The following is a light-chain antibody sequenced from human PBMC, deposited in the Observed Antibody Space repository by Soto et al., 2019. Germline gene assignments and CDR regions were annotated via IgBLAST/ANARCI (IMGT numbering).Light chain of an antibody. V-gene: IGKV1-39*01. J-gene: IGKJ1*01. CDR1: QTITTY. CDR2: AAS. CDR3: QQTYSALWT. Sequence: DIQMTQSPSSLSASVGDRVTISCRASQTITTYLNWYQQKPGKAPKLLIYAASSLHSGVPSKFSGSGSGTDFTLTIRSLQPEDFAAYYCQQTYSALWTFGQGTKLEIK.